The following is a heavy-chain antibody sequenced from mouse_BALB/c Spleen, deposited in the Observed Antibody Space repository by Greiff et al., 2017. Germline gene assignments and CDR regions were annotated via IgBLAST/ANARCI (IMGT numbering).Heavy chain of an antibody. D-gene: IGHD2-10*02. CDR2: ISTYYGNT. CDR3: ARREYGNYGGAMDY. Sequence: LQESGPELVRPGVSVKISCKGSGYTFPDYAMHWVKQSHAKSLEWIGVISTYYGNTNYNQKFKGKATMTVDKSSSTAYMELARLTSEDSAIYYCARREYGNYGGAMDYWGQGTSVTVSS. J-gene: IGHJ4*01. CDR1: GYTFPDYA. V-gene: IGHV1-67*01.